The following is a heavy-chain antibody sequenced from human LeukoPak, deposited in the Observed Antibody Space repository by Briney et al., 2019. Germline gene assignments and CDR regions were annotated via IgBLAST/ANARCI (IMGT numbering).Heavy chain of an antibody. D-gene: IGHD5-18*01. V-gene: IGHV3-21*01. J-gene: IGHJ4*02. CDR2: ISSSSSYI. CDR3: ARDLLKNTAMDY. Sequence: GGSLRLSCAASGFTFSSYSMNWVRQAPGKALEWVSSISSSSSYIYYADSVKGRFTISRDNAKNSLYLQMNSLRAEDTAVYYCARDLLKNTAMDYWGQGTLVTVSS. CDR1: GFTFSSYS.